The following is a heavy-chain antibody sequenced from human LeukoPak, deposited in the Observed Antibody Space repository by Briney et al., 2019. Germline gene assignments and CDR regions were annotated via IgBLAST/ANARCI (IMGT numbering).Heavy chain of an antibody. D-gene: IGHD1-1*01. CDR2: IIPVFGTA. J-gene: IGHJ4*02. V-gene: IGHV1-69*13. Sequence: ASVKVSCKASGGTFSSYAISWVRQAPGQGLEWMGGIIPVFGTAKYAQKFQGRVTITADESTSTAYMELSSLRSEDTAVYYCARAAGDRAEPTQPFDDWGQGTLVTVSS. CDR1: GGTFSSYA. CDR3: ARAAGDRAEPTQPFDD.